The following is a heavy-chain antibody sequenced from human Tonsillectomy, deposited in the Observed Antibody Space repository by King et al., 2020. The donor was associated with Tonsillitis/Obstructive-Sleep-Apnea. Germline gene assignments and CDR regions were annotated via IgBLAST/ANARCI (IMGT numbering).Heavy chain of an antibody. CDR3: VRDSDDTGPKFDY. J-gene: IGHJ4*02. V-gene: IGHV3-33*01. CDR1: GFTFSSHG. Sequence: VQLVESGGGVVQPGRSLRLSCAASGFTFSSHGMHWVRQAPGKGLEWVALIWSDGSDKYYADSVKGRFTISRDNSKNTLYLQINSLKAEDTAVYYCVRDSDDTGPKFDYWGQGTLVTVSS. CDR2: IWSDGSDK. D-gene: IGHD3-22*01.